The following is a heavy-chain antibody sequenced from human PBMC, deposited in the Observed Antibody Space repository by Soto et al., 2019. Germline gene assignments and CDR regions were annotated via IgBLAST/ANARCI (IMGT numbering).Heavy chain of an antibody. Sequence: PSQTLSLTCALSGDSVSSNSAAWNWIRQSPSRGLEWLGRTYYRSKWYNDYAVSVKSRITINPDTSKNQFSLQLNSVTPGYTAVYYCARGGHDCGGKPTPWYCYYGLYGWGQGTTGNVAS. J-gene: IGHJ6*02. CDR2: TYYRSKWYN. CDR3: ARGGHDCGGKPTPWYCYYGLYG. D-gene: IGHD4-17*01. V-gene: IGHV6-1*01. CDR1: GDSVSSNSAA.